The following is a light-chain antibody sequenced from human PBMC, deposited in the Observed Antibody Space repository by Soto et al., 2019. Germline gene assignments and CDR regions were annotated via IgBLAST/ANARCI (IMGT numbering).Light chain of an antibody. CDR2: GAS. CDR1: QSIANR. CDR3: QPYDSAYT. Sequence: DIQLTQSPSTLSASGGDTVTITCRASQSIANRLAWYQQKPGKPPGLLMYGASTLQSGVPSRFSGSGSGKVFTIIIDSLHTDDFATYYYQPYDSAYTLGQGTKLDIK. V-gene: IGKV1-5*01. J-gene: IGKJ2*01.